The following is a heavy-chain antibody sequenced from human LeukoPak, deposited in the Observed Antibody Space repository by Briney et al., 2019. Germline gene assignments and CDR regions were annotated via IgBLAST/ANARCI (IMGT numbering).Heavy chain of an antibody. CDR1: GGSISSYY. V-gene: IGHV4-59*01. CDR3: ARVPVRSGWELDY. J-gene: IGHJ4*02. D-gene: IGHD1-26*01. CDR2: IYYSGST. Sequence: NPSETLSLTCTVSGGSISSYYWSWIRQPPGKGLEWIGYIYYSGSTNYNPSLKSRVTISVDTSKNQFSLKLSSVTAADTAVYYCARVPVRSGWELDYWGQGTLVTVSS.